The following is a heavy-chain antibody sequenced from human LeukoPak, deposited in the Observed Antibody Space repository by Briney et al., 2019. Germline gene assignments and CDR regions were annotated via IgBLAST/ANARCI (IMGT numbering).Heavy chain of an antibody. CDR1: GGSFSGYY. V-gene: IGHV4-34*01. CDR2: INHSGST. J-gene: IGHJ4*02. Sequence: SETLSLTCAVYGGSFSGYYWSWIRQPPGKGLEWIGEINHSGSTNYNPSLKSRVTISVDTSKNQFSLKLSSVTAADTAVYYCARGPPYSSSWYGYWGQGTLVTVSS. D-gene: IGHD6-13*01. CDR3: ARGPPYSSSWYGY.